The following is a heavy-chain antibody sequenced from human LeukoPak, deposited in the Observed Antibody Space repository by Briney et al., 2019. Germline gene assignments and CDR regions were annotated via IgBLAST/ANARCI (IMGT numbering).Heavy chain of an antibody. Sequence: GESLRLSCATSGFTLSIFWMNWVRQAPGKGLERVANIEDDGNKKNYVDSVKGRFTISRDNVKNSIYLQMNSLRADDTAVYYCARGRGIALWGQGTLVTVSS. CDR1: GFTLSIFW. CDR2: IEDDGNKK. J-gene: IGHJ4*02. V-gene: IGHV3-7*01. CDR3: ARGRGIAL. D-gene: IGHD6-13*01.